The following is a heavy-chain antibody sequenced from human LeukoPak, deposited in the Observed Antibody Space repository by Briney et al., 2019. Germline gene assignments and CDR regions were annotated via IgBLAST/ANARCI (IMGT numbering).Heavy chain of an antibody. D-gene: IGHD1-1*01. V-gene: IGHV4-59*01. Sequence: SETLSLTCTVSGGSINTYYWSWIRQPPGKGLEWIASVYHSGTSNYNPSLRSRVTISVDTSKNQFSLNLNSVTAADTAVYYCARTWDDGYFDPWGQGTLVTVSS. CDR1: GGSINTYY. J-gene: IGHJ5*02. CDR2: VYHSGTS. CDR3: ARTWDDGYFDP.